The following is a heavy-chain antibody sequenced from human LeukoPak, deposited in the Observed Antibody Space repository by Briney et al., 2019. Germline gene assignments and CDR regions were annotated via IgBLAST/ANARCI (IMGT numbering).Heavy chain of an antibody. CDR3: AKGGSASHNWLDP. Sequence: TPRLSSAASGFTFRDYGMHWIRQAPGKGLKRVAFIRNDGSNEYYPDSVKGRFTISRDNSRNTLYLQMNSLRDEDTAVYYCAKGGSASHNWLDPWGQGTLVTVSS. CDR1: GFTFRDYG. J-gene: IGHJ5*02. CDR2: IRNDGSNE. V-gene: IGHV3-30*02. D-gene: IGHD2-15*01.